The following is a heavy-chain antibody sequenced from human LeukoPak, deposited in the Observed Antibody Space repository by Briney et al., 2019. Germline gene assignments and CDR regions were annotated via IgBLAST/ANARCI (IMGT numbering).Heavy chain of an antibody. CDR1: GFTFSSYA. Sequence: GGSLRLSCAASGFTFSSYAMSWVRQAPGKGLEWVSAISGSGGSTNYADSVKGRFTISRDNSKNTLYLQMNSLRAEDTAVYYCAKVRDGDYGYYFDYWGQGTLVTVSS. CDR2: ISGSGGST. D-gene: IGHD2-21*02. V-gene: IGHV3-23*01. CDR3: AKVRDGDYGYYFDY. J-gene: IGHJ4*02.